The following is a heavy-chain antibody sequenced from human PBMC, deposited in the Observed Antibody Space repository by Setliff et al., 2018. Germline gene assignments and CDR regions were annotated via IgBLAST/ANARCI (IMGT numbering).Heavy chain of an antibody. CDR1: GFSFSSYT. CDR3: ASGVPREYYFDS. D-gene: IGHD3-10*01. V-gene: IGHV3-48*01. CDR2: IGGSSNTI. Sequence: GGSLRLSCAASGFSFSSYTMNWVRQAPGKGLEWISSIGGSSNTIFYADSVKGRVTISRDNAKNSLYLQMSSLRAEDTAVYYCASGVPREYYFDSWGQGTLVTVSS. J-gene: IGHJ4*02.